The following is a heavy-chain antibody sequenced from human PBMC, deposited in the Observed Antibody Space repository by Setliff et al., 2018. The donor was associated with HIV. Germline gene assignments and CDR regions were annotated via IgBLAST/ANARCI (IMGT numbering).Heavy chain of an antibody. V-gene: IGHV4-34*01. Sequence: PSETLSLTCAVYGGSYSGYYWSWIRQPPGKGLEWIGEINHSGSTNYNPSLKSRVTISVDTSKKQFILKLTSVTAADTAIYSCARGRSYYDNSGAALYYFYMDTWGKGTTVTVSS. CDR1: GGSYSGYY. CDR2: INHSGST. J-gene: IGHJ6*03. D-gene: IGHD3-22*01. CDR3: ARGRSYYDNSGAALYYFYMDT.